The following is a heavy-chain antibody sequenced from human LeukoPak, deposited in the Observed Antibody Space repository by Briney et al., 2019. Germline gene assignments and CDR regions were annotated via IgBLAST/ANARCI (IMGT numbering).Heavy chain of an antibody. CDR2: IYHSGGT. J-gene: IGHJ6*04. Sequence: PSETLSLTCAVSGGSISSGGYSWSWIRQPPGKGLEWIGYIYHSGGTYYNPSLKSRVTISVDRSKNQFSLKLSSVTAADTAVYYCARSPHPYYYYGMNVWGKGTTVTVSS. CDR1: GGSISSGGYS. V-gene: IGHV4-30-2*01. CDR3: ARSPHPYYYYGMNV.